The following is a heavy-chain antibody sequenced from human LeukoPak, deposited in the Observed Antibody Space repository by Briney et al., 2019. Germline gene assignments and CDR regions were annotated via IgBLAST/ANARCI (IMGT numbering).Heavy chain of an antibody. CDR1: GGSISSSSYY. V-gene: IGHV4-39*01. D-gene: IGHD3-10*01. CDR3: ARQGVSGGY. CDR2: IYYSGST. Sequence: SETLSLTCTVSGGSISSSSYYWGWIRQPPGKGLEWIGSIYYSGSTYYNPSLKSRVTISVDTSKNQFSLKLSSVTAADTAVYYCARQGVSGGYWSQGTLVTVSS. J-gene: IGHJ4*02.